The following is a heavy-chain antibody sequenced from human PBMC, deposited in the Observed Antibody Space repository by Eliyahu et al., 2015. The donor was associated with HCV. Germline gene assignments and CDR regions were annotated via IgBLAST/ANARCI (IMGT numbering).Heavy chain of an antibody. CDR2: IYYSXST. CDR1: GXSIXXGGYY. Sequence: QVQLQESGPGLVKPSQTLSLTCTVSGXSIXXGGYYWXWIRQHPGKGLEWIGYIYYSXSTYYNPSXKSRVTISVDTSKNQFSLKLSSVTAADTAVYYCARVTAVAGDNWFDPWGQGTLVTVSS. J-gene: IGHJ5*02. V-gene: IGHV4-31*03. D-gene: IGHD6-19*01. CDR3: ARVTAVAGDNWFDP.